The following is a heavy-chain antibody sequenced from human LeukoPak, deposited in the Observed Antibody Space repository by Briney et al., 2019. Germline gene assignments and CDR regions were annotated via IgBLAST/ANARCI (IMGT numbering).Heavy chain of an antibody. V-gene: IGHV3-23*01. CDR1: GFTFSSYS. Sequence: GGSLRLSCAASGFTFSSYSMNWVRQAPGKGLEWVSAISGSGGSTYYADSVKGRFTISRDNSKNTLYLQMNSLRAEDTAVYYCAKGQYSSGWYYFDYWGQGTLVTVSS. CDR2: ISGSGGST. J-gene: IGHJ4*02. CDR3: AKGQYSSGWYYFDY. D-gene: IGHD6-19*01.